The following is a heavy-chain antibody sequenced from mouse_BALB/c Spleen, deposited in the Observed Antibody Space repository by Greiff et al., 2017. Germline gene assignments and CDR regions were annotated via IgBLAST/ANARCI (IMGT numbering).Heavy chain of an antibody. Sequence: EVKVVESGGGLVQPGGSLKLSCAASGFTFSSYTMSWVRQTPEKRLEWVAYISNGGGSTYYPDTVKGRFTISRDNAKNTLYLQMSSLKSEDTAMYYCARHPHYYGAWFAYWGQGTLVTVSA. J-gene: IGHJ3*01. D-gene: IGHD1-2*01. CDR1: GFTFSSYT. CDR2: ISNGGGST. CDR3: ARHPHYYGAWFAY. V-gene: IGHV5-12-2*01.